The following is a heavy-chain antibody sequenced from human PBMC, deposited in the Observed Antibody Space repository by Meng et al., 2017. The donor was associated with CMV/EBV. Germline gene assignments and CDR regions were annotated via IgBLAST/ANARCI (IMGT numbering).Heavy chain of an antibody. CDR1: GFTFSSYW. J-gene: IGHJ3*02. D-gene: IGHD3-3*01. CDR2: IKSKTDGGTT. CDR3: ARDWTIFGVVIPGDDAFDI. Sequence: GESLKISCTASGFTFSSYWVTWVRQAPGEGLEWVGRIKSKTDGGTTDYAAPVKGRFTISRDDSKNTLYLQMNSLKTEDTAVYYCARDWTIFGVVIPGDDAFDIWGQGTMVTVSS. V-gene: IGHV3-15*01.